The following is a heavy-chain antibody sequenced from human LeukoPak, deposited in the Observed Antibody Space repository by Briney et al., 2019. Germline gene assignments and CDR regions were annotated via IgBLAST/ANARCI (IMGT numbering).Heavy chain of an antibody. Sequence: PGGSLRLSCAAYGFTFHDYTMHWVRQAPGKGLQWVSLISWDGGSTYYADSVKGRFTISRDNSKNSLYLQMNSLRTEDTALYYCAKDWGYDSDAFDIWGQGTMVTVSS. V-gene: IGHV3-43*01. CDR2: ISWDGGST. CDR1: GFTFHDYT. CDR3: AKDWGYDSDAFDI. D-gene: IGHD3-16*01. J-gene: IGHJ3*02.